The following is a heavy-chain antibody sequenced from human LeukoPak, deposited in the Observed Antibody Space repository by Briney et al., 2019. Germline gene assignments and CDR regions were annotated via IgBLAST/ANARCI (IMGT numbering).Heavy chain of an antibody. CDR2: IRYDGSNK. D-gene: IGHD1-7*01. CDR3: AGTKATRGFLDY. J-gene: IGHJ4*02. CDR1: GFTFSSYG. V-gene: IGHV3-30*02. Sequence: GGSLRLSCAASGFTFSSYGMHWVRQAPGKGLEWVAFIRYDGSNKYYADSVKGRFTISRDNSKDTLYLQMNSLRAEETAVYYCAGTKATRGFLDYWGQGTLVTVSS.